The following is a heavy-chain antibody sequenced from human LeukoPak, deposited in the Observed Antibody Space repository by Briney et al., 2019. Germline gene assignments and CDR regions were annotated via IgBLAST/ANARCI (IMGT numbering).Heavy chain of an antibody. CDR1: GFTFSTYT. Sequence: GRSLRLSCAASGFTFSTYTMHWVRQAPGKGLEWVAVMSYDGSNKYYADSVKGRFTISRDNSKNTLYLQMNSLRAEDTAVYYCAKPIAVAGTTEGPFDYWGQGTLVTVSS. V-gene: IGHV3-30-3*01. D-gene: IGHD6-19*01. CDR3: AKPIAVAGTTEGPFDY. CDR2: MSYDGSNK. J-gene: IGHJ4*02.